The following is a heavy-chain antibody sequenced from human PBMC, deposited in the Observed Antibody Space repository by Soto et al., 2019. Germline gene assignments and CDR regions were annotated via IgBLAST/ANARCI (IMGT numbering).Heavy chain of an antibody. CDR1: GGSISSGSYY. CDR2: VYYSGST. D-gene: IGHD3-22*01. J-gene: IGHJ3*02. V-gene: IGHV4-39*01. Sequence: QLQLQESGPGLLKPSETLSLTCTVSGGSISSGSYYWDWIRQPPGKGLEWIGNVYYSGSTNYNPSLESRVTISVDTSKNQFSLKLSSVTAAYTAVYYCARQTDSYYTFDAFDIWGQGTMVTVSS. CDR3: ARQTDSYYTFDAFDI.